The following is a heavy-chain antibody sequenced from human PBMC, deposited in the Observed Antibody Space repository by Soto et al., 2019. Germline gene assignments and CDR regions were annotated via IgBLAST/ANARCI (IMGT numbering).Heavy chain of an antibody. CDR3: ARVLAGTTLFDY. V-gene: IGHV4-31*03. D-gene: IGHD1-7*01. CDR2: IYYSGST. CDR1: GGSISSGGYY. Sequence: QVQLQESDPGLVQPAQTLSLTCTVSGGSISSGGYYWIWLRQHPGKGLEWIGYIYYSGSTYYNPSIKSRVTISVDTSKNQFTLKLSSVTAADTAVYYFARVLAGTTLFDYWGHGTLVTVSS. J-gene: IGHJ4*01.